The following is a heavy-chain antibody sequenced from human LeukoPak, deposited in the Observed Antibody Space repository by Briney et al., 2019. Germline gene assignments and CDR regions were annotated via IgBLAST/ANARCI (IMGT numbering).Heavy chain of an antibody. J-gene: IGHJ5*02. CDR2: IGASGSST. CDR3: AKDPDGLWS. Sequence: GGSLRLSCAASGFTFSTYEMNWVRQAPGKGLEWVSSIGASGSSTYYADSVKGRFTISRDNSKNTLYLQMNSLRAEDTAVYYCAKDPDGLWSWGQGTLVTVSS. D-gene: IGHD4/OR15-4a*01. V-gene: IGHV3-23*01. CDR1: GFTFSTYE.